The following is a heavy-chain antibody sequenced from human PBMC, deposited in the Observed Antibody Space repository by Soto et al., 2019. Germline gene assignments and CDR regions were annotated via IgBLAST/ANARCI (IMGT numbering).Heavy chain of an antibody. Sequence: QVQLQQWGEGLWKPSETLSLTCAVYGGSFSGYYWSWIRQPTGKGLEWIGEINHSGSTNYNPSLKSRVTISVDTSKNQFSMKLSAVNAADTAVYYCARVGIYYYCGMDVWGQGTTVTVSS. CDR3: ARVGIYYYCGMDV. CDR2: INHSGST. D-gene: IGHD6-13*01. CDR1: GGSFSGYY. J-gene: IGHJ6*02. V-gene: IGHV4-34*01.